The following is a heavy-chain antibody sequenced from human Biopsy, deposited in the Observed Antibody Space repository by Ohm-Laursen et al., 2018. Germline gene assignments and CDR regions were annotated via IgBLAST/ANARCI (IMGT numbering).Heavy chain of an antibody. CDR2: INPSGGT. D-gene: IGHD2-2*01. CDR3: ASVAGPRTDYYYSNMDV. Sequence: SDTLSPTCAVYDGSFSGYYWSWLRQSPGMGLEWIGEINPSGGTNYNPSLAGRVSISLDTSKIHLALKLSSVTAADTAVYYCASVAGPRTDYYYSNMDVWGRGTTVTVSS. V-gene: IGHV4-34*01. J-gene: IGHJ6*02. CDR1: DGSFSGYY.